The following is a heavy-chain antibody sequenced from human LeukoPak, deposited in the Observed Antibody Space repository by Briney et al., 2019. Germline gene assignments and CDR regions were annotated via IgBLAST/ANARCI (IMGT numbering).Heavy chain of an antibody. D-gene: IGHD3-10*01. J-gene: IGHJ4*02. V-gene: IGHV3-23*01. Sequence: GGSLRLSCAASGFTFTSHAMSWLRQAPGKGLEWVSAISGSGGSTYYADSVKGRFTISRDNSKNTLYLQMNSLRAEDTAVYYCAKDLLLWFGEFHFDYWGQGTLVTVSS. CDR1: GFTFTSHA. CDR2: ISGSGGST. CDR3: AKDLLLWFGEFHFDY.